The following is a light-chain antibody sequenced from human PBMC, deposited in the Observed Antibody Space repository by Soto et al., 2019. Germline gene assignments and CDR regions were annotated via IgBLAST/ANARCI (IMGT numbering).Light chain of an antibody. CDR2: GAS. CDR1: QSVSSSY. J-gene: IGKJ1*01. CDR3: QKYGSSRWT. V-gene: IGKV3-20*01. Sequence: EIVLTQSPGTLSLSPGERATLSCRASQSVSSSYLAWYQQNRGQAPRLLIYGASSRATGIPDRFSGSGSGTDFTLTISRLEPEDFAVYYCQKYGSSRWTFGQGTKV.